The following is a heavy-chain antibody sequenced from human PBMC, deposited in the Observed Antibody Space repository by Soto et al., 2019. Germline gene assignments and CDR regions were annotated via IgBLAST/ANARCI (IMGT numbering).Heavy chain of an antibody. J-gene: IGHJ4*02. V-gene: IGHV1-18*01. CDR2: ISAHNGNT. CDR1: GYAFTTYG. Sequence: QVHLVQSGAEVKKPGASVKVSCKGSGYAFTTYGITWVRQAPGQGLEWMGWISAHNGNTNYAQKLQGRVTATRETSTSTAYMELRSLRSDDTAVYYCARGRYGDYWGQGALVTVSS. CDR3: ARGRYGDY. D-gene: IGHD1-1*01.